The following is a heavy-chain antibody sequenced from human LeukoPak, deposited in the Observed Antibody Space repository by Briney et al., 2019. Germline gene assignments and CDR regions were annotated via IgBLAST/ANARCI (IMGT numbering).Heavy chain of an antibody. CDR3: ARDRPASSPRQGRFDY. D-gene: IGHD6-6*01. CDR2: IKQDGSEK. Sequence: GGSLRLSCAASGFTFSSYWMSSVRQAPGKGLEWVANIKQDGSEKYYVDSVKGRFTISRDNAKNSLYLQMNSLRAEDTAVYYCARDRPASSPRQGRFDYWGQGTLVTVSS. V-gene: IGHV3-7*01. CDR1: GFTFSSYW. J-gene: IGHJ4*02.